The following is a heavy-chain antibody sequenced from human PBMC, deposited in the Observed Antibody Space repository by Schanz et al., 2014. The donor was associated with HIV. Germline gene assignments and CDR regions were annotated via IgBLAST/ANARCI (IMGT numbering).Heavy chain of an antibody. Sequence: EVQLLESGGGLVQPGGSLRVSCAASGFMFSSYGMSWLRQAPGKGLEWVSLIGSGGGRTYYADSVKGRVTISRDNSKNTLHLQMNSLRAEDTAVYYCTKEVPPDVWGQGTTVTVSS. CDR3: TKEVPPDV. D-gene: IGHD1-1*01. V-gene: IGHV3-23*01. J-gene: IGHJ6*02. CDR2: IGSGGGRT. CDR1: GFMFSSYG.